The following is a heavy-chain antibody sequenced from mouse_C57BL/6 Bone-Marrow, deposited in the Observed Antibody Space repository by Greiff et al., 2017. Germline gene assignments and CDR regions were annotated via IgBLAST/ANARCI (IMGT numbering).Heavy chain of an antibody. CDR3: ARRGYYYGSRFAY. V-gene: IGHV1-81*01. D-gene: IGHD1-1*01. J-gene: IGHJ3*01. CDR1: GYTFTSYG. Sequence: QVQLQQSGAELARPGASVKLSCKASGYTFTSYGISWVKQRTGQGLEWIGEIYPRSGNTYYNEKFKGNATLTADKSSSTAYMELRSLTSDDSAVYFCARRGYYYGSRFAYWCQGTLVTVSA. CDR2: IYPRSGNT.